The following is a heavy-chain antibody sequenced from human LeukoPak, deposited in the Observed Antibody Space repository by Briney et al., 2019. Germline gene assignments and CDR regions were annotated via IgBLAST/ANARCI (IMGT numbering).Heavy chain of an antibody. CDR2: INWNGGST. J-gene: IGHJ4*02. CDR3: ARGDRSASYFDY. CDR1: GYTFDDHG. D-gene: IGHD3-22*01. Sequence: GGSLRLSCVGFGYTFDDHGMSWVRQAPGKGLEWVAGINWNGGSTGYADSVKGRFTISRDNAKNSLYLQMNSLRAEDTALYRCARGDRSASYFDYWGQGTLVTVSS. V-gene: IGHV3-20*01.